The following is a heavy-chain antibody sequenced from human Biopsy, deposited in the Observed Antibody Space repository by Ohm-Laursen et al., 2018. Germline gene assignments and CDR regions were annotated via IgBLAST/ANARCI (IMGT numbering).Heavy chain of an antibody. D-gene: IGHD3-9*01. CDR2: ISSSNDNT. CDR3: APQTPRDPDILTGAYHYDMAV. CDR1: GFIFTSYG. J-gene: IGHJ6*02. Sequence: GSSVKVSCKASGFIFTSYGLSWVRQAPGQGLEWMGWISSSNDNTNYAQKFQGRVTMTADTSTSTAYMELRSLRSEDTAVYYCAPQTPRDPDILTGAYHYDMAVWGQGTTVTVSS. V-gene: IGHV1-18*01.